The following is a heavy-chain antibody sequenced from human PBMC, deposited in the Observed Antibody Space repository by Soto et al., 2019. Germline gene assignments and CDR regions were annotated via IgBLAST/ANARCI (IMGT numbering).Heavy chain of an antibody. V-gene: IGHV4-4*02. J-gene: IGHJ6*03. CDR3: ARGGYYFYMDV. CDR1: GGSVTISNW. Sequence: QVQLQESGPGLVKPSGTLSLTCAVSGGSVTISNWWSWVRQTPGKGLEWIGQIHHSGSTNYNPSLKGRVTISVDKSKNQFSLEMKSVTAADTAVYYCARGGYYFYMDVWGKGTTVTVSS. CDR2: IHHSGST. D-gene: IGHD1-26*01.